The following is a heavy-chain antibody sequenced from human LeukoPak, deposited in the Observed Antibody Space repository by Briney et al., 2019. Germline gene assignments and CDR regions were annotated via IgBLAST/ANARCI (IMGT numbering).Heavy chain of an antibody. CDR1: GGTFSSYA. Sequence: SVKVSCKASGGTFSSYAISWVRQAPGQGLERMGRIIPILGIANYAQKFQGRVTITADKSTSTAYMELSSLRSEDTAVYYCARDSSGSYDAFDIWGQGTMVTVSS. D-gene: IGHD3-10*01. V-gene: IGHV1-69*04. J-gene: IGHJ3*02. CDR2: IIPILGIA. CDR3: ARDSSGSYDAFDI.